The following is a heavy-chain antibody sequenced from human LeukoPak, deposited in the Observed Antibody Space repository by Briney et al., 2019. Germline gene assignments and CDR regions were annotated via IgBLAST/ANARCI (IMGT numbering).Heavy chain of an antibody. V-gene: IGHV3-23*01. D-gene: IGHD3-16*01. CDR3: ARDHRIGGS. J-gene: IGHJ4*02. CDR1: GFTFRDSA. Sequence: PGGSLRLSCAASGFTFRDSAMTWVRHVPGKGLEWVSLISYSGGNAYYADSVKGRFTISRDNSENTLSLQMNSLRAEDTAVYYCARDHRIGGSWGQGTLVTVSS. CDR2: ISYSGGNA.